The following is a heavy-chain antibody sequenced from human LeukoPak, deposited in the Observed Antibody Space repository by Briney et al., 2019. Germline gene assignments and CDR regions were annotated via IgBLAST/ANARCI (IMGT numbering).Heavy chain of an antibody. CDR3: ARGRTLLLEDIVVVVAAIGWEYYFDY. V-gene: IGHV4-39*01. CDR2: IYYSGST. CDR1: GGSISSSNYF. D-gene: IGHD2-15*01. J-gene: IGHJ4*02. Sequence: SETLSLTCTVSGGSISSSNYFWGWIRQPPGKGLEWIGSIYYSGSTYYTPSLNSRVTISVDTSKNQFSLKLSSVTAADTAVYYCARGRTLLLEDIVVVVAAIGWEYYFDYWGQGTLVTVSS.